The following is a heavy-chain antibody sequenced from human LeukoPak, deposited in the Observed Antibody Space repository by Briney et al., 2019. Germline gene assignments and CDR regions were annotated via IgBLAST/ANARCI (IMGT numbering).Heavy chain of an antibody. CDR3: AGDGLEMATMR. CDR2: IYYSGST. V-gene: IGHV4-59*01. D-gene: IGHD5-24*01. Sequence: SETLSLTCTVSGASISSYYWSWIRQPPGKGLEWIGYIYYSGSTNYNPSLKSRVTISVDTSKNQFSLKLSYVTAADTAVYYCAGDGLEMATMRWGEGTLVTVSS. J-gene: IGHJ4*02. CDR1: GASISSYY.